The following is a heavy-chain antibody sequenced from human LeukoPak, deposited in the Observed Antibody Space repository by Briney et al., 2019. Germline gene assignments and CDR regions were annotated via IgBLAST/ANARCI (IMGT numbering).Heavy chain of an antibody. D-gene: IGHD3-10*01. CDR3: ARDGSGSYSGGFFDY. Sequence: SETLSLTCTVSGGSISSYYWSWIRQPPGKGLESIGYIYYSGSTNYNPSLKSRVTISVDTSKNQFSLKLSSVTAADTAVYYCARDGSGSYSGGFFDYWGQGTLVTVSS. CDR2: IYYSGST. J-gene: IGHJ4*02. V-gene: IGHV4-59*12. CDR1: GGSISSYY.